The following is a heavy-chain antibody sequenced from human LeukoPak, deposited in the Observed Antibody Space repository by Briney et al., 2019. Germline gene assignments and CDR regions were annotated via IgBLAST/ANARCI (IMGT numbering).Heavy chain of an antibody. CDR2: INHSGST. CDR3: ARSGRGVIPPLRGVYYYYYMDV. J-gene: IGHJ6*03. CDR1: GGSFSGYY. D-gene: IGHD3-10*01. Sequence: SETLSLTCAVYGGSFSGYYWSWMRQPPGKGLEWIGEINHSGSTNYHPSLKRRVTISVDTSKKQCSLNLSSVAAADTAVYYCARSGRGVIPPLRGVYYYYYMDVWGKGTTVTISS. V-gene: IGHV4-34*01.